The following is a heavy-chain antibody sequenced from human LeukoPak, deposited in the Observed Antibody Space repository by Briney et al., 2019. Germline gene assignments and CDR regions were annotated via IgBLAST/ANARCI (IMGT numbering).Heavy chain of an antibody. CDR2: LSFDGTDA. D-gene: IGHD2/OR15-2a*01. CDR3: ARARAPETRISSFDI. CDR1: GFTLSSYA. Sequence: GGSLRLSCAASGFTLSSYAIHWVRQAPGKGLEWVAVLSFDGTDAFYADFVNGRFTISRDNSKNTLYLQMTSLRADDTAVYYCARARAPETRISSFDIWGQGTMVTVSS. J-gene: IGHJ3*02. V-gene: IGHV3-30*01.